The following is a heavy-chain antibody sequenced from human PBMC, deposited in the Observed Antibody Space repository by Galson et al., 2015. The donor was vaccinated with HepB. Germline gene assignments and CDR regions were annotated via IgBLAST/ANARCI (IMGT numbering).Heavy chain of an antibody. CDR2: ISTDIGKT. Sequence: SVKVSCKASGYNFTNYAISWVRQAPGQGLEWMGWISTDIGKTNCAQKFQGRVTMTTDTSTSTAYMDLKTLTFDDTAVYYCARCWWERFNYYGMDVWGQGTTVTVSS. D-gene: IGHD2-21*01. J-gene: IGHJ6*02. CDR3: ARCWWERFNYYGMDV. CDR1: GYNFTNYA. V-gene: IGHV1-18*01.